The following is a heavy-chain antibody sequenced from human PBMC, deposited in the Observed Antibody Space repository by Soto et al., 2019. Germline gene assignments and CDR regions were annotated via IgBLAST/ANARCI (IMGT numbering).Heavy chain of an antibody. J-gene: IGHJ5*02. CDR1: GFTFSSYG. Sequence: GGSLRLSCAASGFTFSSYGMHWVRQAPGKGLEWVAVISYDGSNKYYADSVKGRFTISRDNSKNTLYLQMNSLRAEDTAVYYCAKDGGGYDLDSLNWFDPWGQGTLVTVSS. CDR3: AKDGGGYDLDSLNWFDP. V-gene: IGHV3-30*18. CDR2: ISYDGSNK. D-gene: IGHD5-12*01.